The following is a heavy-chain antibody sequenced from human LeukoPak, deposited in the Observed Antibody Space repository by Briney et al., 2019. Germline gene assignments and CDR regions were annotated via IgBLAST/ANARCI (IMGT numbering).Heavy chain of an antibody. D-gene: IGHD3-22*01. CDR1: GFTFSSYS. CDR2: ISGSGGST. J-gene: IGHJ3*02. V-gene: IGHV3-23*01. Sequence: GGSLRLSCAASGFTFSSYSMNWVRQAPGKGLEWVSAISGSGGSTYYADSVKGRFTISRDNSKNTLYLQMNGLRAEDTAVYYCAKGPGSYYDSTGYLIWGQGTMVTVSS. CDR3: AKGPGSYYDSTGYLI.